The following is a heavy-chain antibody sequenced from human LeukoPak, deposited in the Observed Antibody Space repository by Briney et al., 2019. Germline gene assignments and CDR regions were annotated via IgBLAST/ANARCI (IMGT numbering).Heavy chain of an antibody. V-gene: IGHV5-51*01. J-gene: IGHJ4*02. CDR2: IYPGDSDT. Sequence: GESPKISCKGSGYSFTSYWIGWVRQMPGKGLEWMGIIYPGDSDTRYSPSFQGQVTISADKSISTAYLQWSSLKASDTAMYYCARRSAMSLYDSSPYYFDYWGQGTLVTVSS. D-gene: IGHD3-22*01. CDR1: GYSFTSYW. CDR3: ARRSAMSLYDSSPYYFDY.